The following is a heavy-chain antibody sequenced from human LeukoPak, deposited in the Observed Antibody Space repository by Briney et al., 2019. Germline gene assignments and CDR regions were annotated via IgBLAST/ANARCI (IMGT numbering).Heavy chain of an antibody. D-gene: IGHD3-10*01. CDR3: AKGRLLWFGESDFDY. CDR1: GFTFRSYS. CDR2: ISSMSSTI. Sequence: GGSLRLSCAASGFTFRSYSMNWVRQAPGKGLEGVSYISSMSSTIYYADSVKGRFTISRDHCKNPLYLQMNSLRTEDTAVYYCAKGRLLWFGESDFDYWGQGTLVTVSS. J-gene: IGHJ4*02. V-gene: IGHV3-48*01.